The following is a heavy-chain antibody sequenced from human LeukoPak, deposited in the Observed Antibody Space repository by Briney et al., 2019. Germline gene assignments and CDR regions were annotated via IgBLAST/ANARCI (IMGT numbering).Heavy chain of an antibody. V-gene: IGHV3-30*04. CDR2: TSPDGAET. Sequence: GGSLRLSCAASGFSFRNYVMYWVRQSPGTGLEWVASTSPDGAETNHADSVKGRFTISRDNSRNTLYLQMNSLRAEDTAVYYCAKDPVRDIVLMVYALWGQGTLVTVSS. J-gene: IGHJ4*02. CDR3: AKDPVRDIVLMVYAL. CDR1: GFSFRNYV. D-gene: IGHD2-8*01.